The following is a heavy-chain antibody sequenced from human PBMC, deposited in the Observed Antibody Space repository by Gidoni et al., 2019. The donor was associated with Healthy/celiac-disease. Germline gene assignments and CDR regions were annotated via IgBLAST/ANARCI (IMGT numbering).Heavy chain of an antibody. CDR3: AKPPQGGFGGFDY. CDR1: GFTFSSYA. Sequence: EVPLLESGGGLVQPGGSLRLSCAASGFTFSSYAMSWVRPAPGQGLGWVSAISGSGGSTYYADSVKGRFTISRDNSKNTLYLQMNSLRAEDTAVYYCAKPPQGGFGGFDYWGQGTLVTVSS. J-gene: IGHJ4*02. V-gene: IGHV3-23*01. D-gene: IGHD3-3*01. CDR2: ISGSGGST.